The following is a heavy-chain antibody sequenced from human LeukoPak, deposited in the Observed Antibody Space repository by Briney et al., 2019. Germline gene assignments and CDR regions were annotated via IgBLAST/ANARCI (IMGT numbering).Heavy chain of an antibody. CDR1: GFTFISYS. V-gene: IGHV3-48*01. CDR2: ISSSSSTI. Sequence: GGSLRLSCAASGFTFISYSMNWARQAPGKGLEWVSYISSSSSTIYYADSVKGRFTISRDNAKNSLYLQMNSLRAEDTAVYYCAIGGTMVRGGTFDYWGQGTLVTVSS. CDR3: AIGGTMVRGGTFDY. J-gene: IGHJ4*02. D-gene: IGHD3-10*01.